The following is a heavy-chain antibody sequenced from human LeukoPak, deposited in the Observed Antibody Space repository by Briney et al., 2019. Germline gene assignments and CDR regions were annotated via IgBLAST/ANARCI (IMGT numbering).Heavy chain of an antibody. CDR1: GFIFSSYE. J-gene: IGHJ4*02. D-gene: IGHD5-18*01. CDR3: ARKDRLGYSYGQGPFDF. V-gene: IGHV3-48*03. Sequence: GGSLRLSCEASGFIFSSYEMNWVRQAPGKGLEWVSYISSSGTSIYYADSVKGRFTISRDNAKNTLYLQMNSLRAEDTAVYYCARKDRLGYSYGQGPFDFWGQGTLVTVSS. CDR2: ISSSGTSI.